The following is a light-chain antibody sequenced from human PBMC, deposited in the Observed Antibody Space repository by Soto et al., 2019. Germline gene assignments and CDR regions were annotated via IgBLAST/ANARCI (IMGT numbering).Light chain of an antibody. CDR2: EAS. J-gene: IGKJ2*01. V-gene: IGKV1-39*01. CDR3: QQSFHTPYT. CDR1: QNINKN. Sequence: IQMTQSPSSLSAFVGDSVTISCRASQNINKNLNWYQQKSGKAPSLLMYEASTLQSGVPSRFSGSGSGTDFTLAITNLQPEDFATHYCQQSFHTPYTFGQGTKLEI.